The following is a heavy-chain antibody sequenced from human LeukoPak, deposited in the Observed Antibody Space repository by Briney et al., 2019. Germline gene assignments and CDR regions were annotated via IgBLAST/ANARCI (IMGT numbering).Heavy chain of an antibody. D-gene: IGHD2-21*01. J-gene: IGHJ4*02. CDR1: GGSINSYY. CDR2: IYYSGST. Sequence: SETLSLTCTVSGGSINSYYWGWIRQPPGKGLEWIGSIYYSGSTYYNPSLKSRVTISVDTSKNQFSLKLSSVTAADTAVYYCARRPPYCGGDCFDYWGQGTLVTVSS. V-gene: IGHV4-39*01. CDR3: ARRPPYCGGDCFDY.